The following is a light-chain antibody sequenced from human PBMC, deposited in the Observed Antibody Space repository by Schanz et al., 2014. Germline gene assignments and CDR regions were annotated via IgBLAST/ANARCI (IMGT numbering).Light chain of an antibody. V-gene: IGKV3-20*01. CDR2: GAS. CDR3: HQSYSTPYT. CDR1: QSIHSTY. J-gene: IGKJ2*01. Sequence: DIVLTQSPGTLSLSPGESATVSCSVSQSIHSTYLAWYQQKPGQAPRLLIYGASSRATGISDRFSGSGSGTDFTLTISRLEPEDFATYYCHQSYSTPYTFGQGTKLEIK.